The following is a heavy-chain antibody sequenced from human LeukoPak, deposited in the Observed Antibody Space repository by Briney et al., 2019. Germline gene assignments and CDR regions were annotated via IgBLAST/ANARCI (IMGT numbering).Heavy chain of an antibody. V-gene: IGHV3-48*01. J-gene: IGHJ4*02. CDR3: ARDLAVAD. Sequence: GGSLRLSCAASGFTFSSYSMTWVRQAPGKGLEWVSYISSRSTPIYYADSVKGRFTISRDNAKNSLYLQMNSLRAEDTAVYYCARDLAVADWGQGTLVTVSS. CDR2: ISSRSTPI. D-gene: IGHD6-19*01. CDR1: GFTFSSYS.